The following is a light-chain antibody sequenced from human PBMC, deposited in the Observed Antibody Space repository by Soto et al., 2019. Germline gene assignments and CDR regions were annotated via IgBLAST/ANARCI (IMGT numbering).Light chain of an antibody. CDR2: AAS. V-gene: IGKV1-39*01. J-gene: IGKJ1*01. CDR3: QQSYSTPPT. Sequence: DLQMTQSPSSLSASVGDRVTITCRASQSISYFLNWYQQKPGKAPKLLIYAASSLQSGVPSRFSGSGSGTDFTLTISSLQPEDFATYYCQQSYSTPPTFGQGTKVEIK. CDR1: QSISYF.